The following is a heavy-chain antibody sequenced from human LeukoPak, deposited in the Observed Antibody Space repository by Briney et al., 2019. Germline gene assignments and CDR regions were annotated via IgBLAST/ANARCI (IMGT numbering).Heavy chain of an antibody. CDR3: ARDRSTVTTWVDY. V-gene: IGHV3-11*04. Sequence: EGSLRLSCAASGFTFSDYYMSWIRQAPGKGLEWVSYISSSGSTIYYADSVKGRFTISRDNAKNSLYLQMNSLRAEDTAVYYCARDRSTVTTWVDYWGQGTLVTVSS. D-gene: IGHD4-17*01. CDR1: GFTFSDYY. J-gene: IGHJ4*02. CDR2: ISSSGSTI.